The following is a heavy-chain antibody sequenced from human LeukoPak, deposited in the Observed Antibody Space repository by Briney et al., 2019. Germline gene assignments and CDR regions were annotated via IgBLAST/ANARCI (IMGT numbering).Heavy chain of an antibody. V-gene: IGHV3-66*01. CDR2: IYSGGST. CDR3: AKGHTILAAGTRNDY. J-gene: IGHJ4*02. D-gene: IGHD6-13*01. Sequence: GGSLRLSCAASGFTVSSNYMSWVRQAPGKGLEWVSVIYSGGSTYYADSVKGRFTISRDNSKNTLYLQMNSLRAEDTAVYYCAKGHTILAAGTRNDYWGQGTLVTVSS. CDR1: GFTVSSNY.